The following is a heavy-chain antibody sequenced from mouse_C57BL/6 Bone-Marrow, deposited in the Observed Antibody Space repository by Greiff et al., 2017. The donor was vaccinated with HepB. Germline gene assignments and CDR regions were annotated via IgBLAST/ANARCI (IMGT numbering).Heavy chain of an antibody. J-gene: IGHJ2*01. D-gene: IGHD3-2*02. Sequence: VQLQQSGPELVKPGASVKISCKASGYAFSSSWMNWVKQRPGKGLEWIGRIYPGDGDNNYNGKFKGKATLTADKSSSTAYMQLSSLTSEDSAVYFCARFEQLRLRGLLDYWGQGTTLTVSS. CDR2: IYPGDGDN. CDR3: ARFEQLRLRGLLDY. V-gene: IGHV1-82*01. CDR1: GYAFSSSW.